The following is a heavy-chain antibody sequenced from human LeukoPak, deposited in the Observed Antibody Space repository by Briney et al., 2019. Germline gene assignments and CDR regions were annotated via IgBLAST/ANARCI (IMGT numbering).Heavy chain of an antibody. CDR3: VKDNPLDY. V-gene: IGHV3-23*01. CDR2: ISGSGGST. D-gene: IGHD1-14*01. J-gene: IGHJ4*02. CDR1: GRTFSSYG. Sequence: PGGTLRLSCAASGRTFSSYGMSWVRQAPGKGLEWVSDISGSGGSTYYADSVKGRFTISRDNSKNTLFLEMNSLRPEDTALYYCVKDNPLDYWGQGTLVIVSS.